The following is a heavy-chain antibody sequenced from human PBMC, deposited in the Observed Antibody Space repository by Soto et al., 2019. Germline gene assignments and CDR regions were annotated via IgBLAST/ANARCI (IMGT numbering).Heavy chain of an antibody. D-gene: IGHD2-2*01. CDR2: ITGGGGGT. V-gene: IGHV3-23*01. J-gene: IGHJ4*02. Sequence: GGSLRLSCAASGFTFISSAMSWVLRAPGEGLEWVSAITGGGGGTYYADSVKGRFTISRDNSKNTLYMQMNSLRAEDTAVYYCAKGSGSARPYYFDYWGQGTLVTVSS. CDR3: AKGSGSARPYYFDY. CDR1: GFTFISSA.